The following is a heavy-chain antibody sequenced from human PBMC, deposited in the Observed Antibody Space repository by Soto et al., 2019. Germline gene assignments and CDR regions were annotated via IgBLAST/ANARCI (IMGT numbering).Heavy chain of an antibody. Sequence: QVQLGESGGGMGQPGRSLRLSCAVSGFSVSDYAMHWVRQAPGKGLERVAVISNDGNKKYYADSVNGRFTISRDNSKDTLYLQMNGLRPEDTAVFYCVRSLGGGTPPFDYWGQGALVTVSS. D-gene: IGHD2-15*01. CDR3: VRSLGGGTPPFDY. CDR1: GFSVSDYA. J-gene: IGHJ4*02. CDR2: ISNDGNKK. V-gene: IGHV3-30-3*01.